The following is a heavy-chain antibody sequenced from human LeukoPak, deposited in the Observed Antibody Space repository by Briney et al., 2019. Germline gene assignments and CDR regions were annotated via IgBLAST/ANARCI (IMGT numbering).Heavy chain of an antibody. CDR2: IIPIFGTA. D-gene: IGHD5-12*01. J-gene: IGHJ5*02. CDR1: GYSFTSYG. CDR3: ARAPVDMVWFDP. Sequence: ASVKVSCKASGYSFTSYGISWVRQAPGQGLEWMGGIIPIFGTANYAQKFQGRVTITADESTSTAYMELSSLRSEDTAVYYCARAPVDMVWFDPWGQGTLVTVSS. V-gene: IGHV1-69*13.